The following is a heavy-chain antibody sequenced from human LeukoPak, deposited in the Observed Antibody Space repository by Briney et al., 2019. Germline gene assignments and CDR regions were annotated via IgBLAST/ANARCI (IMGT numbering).Heavy chain of an antibody. Sequence: PGGSLRLSCSASRFTFSSYTMNWVRQAPGKGLEWVSSIDPSSTYIYYADSVKGRLTISRDNAQNSLYLQMNSLRAEDTAVYYCARIYLKVASASWGQGTLVTVSS. V-gene: IGHV3-21*01. J-gene: IGHJ5*02. D-gene: IGHD5-12*01. CDR3: ARIYLKVASAS. CDR1: RFTFSSYT. CDR2: IDPSSTYI.